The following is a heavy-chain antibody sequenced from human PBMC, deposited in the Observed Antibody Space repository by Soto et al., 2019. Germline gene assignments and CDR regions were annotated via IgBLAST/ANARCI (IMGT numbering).Heavy chain of an antibody. D-gene: IGHD1-26*01. Sequence: SQPFSLTCAITGDSVSSNSAGWSWVRQSPSRGLEWLGRKYYRSKWYYEYAVSVRGRITINPDTSKKQYSLQLNSVTPEDTAVYFCARGEQYSGSIFYYWGQGTLVTGSS. CDR3: ARGEQYSGSIFYY. CDR2: KYYRSKWYY. CDR1: GDSVSSNSAG. V-gene: IGHV6-1*01. J-gene: IGHJ4*01.